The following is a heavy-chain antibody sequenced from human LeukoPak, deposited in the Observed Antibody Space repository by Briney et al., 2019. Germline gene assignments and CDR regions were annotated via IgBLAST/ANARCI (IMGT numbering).Heavy chain of an antibody. V-gene: IGHV3-49*04. J-gene: IGHJ3*02. Sequence: GGSLRLSCAVSGFTASDYALSWVRQAPGKGLEWVGFIRSKAYGGTREYAASVKDRFTISRDESQNIAYLQMNSLKTEDTAVYFCTRGAVVVLLAPRGTDAFDIWGQGTMVTVSS. CDR3: TRGAVVVLLAPRGTDAFDI. D-gene: IGHD2-2*01. CDR2: IRSKAYGGTR. CDR1: GFTASDYA.